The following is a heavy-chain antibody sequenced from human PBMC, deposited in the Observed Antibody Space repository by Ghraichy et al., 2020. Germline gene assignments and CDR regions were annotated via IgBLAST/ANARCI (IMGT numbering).Heavy chain of an antibody. D-gene: IGHD3-10*01. CDR3: ARASGTFVTTSRFLDE. J-gene: IGHJ4*02. CDR1: GFTFTTYC. V-gene: IGHV3-23*01. CDR2: ISGNGDTT. Sequence: GESLNISCAASGFTFTTYCMTWVRQAPGKGLEWVSIISGNGDTTSYADVVKGRFTISRDNSKNTVFLQMESLRAEDTAIYYCARASGTFVTTSRFLDEWGQGNLVTVSS.